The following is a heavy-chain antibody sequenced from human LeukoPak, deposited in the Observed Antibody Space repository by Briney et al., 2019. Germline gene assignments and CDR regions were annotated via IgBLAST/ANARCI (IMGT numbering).Heavy chain of an antibody. CDR3: ARGLRFLEWTDY. J-gene: IGHJ4*02. D-gene: IGHD3-3*01. CDR1: GGSFSGYY. CDR2: INHSGST. Sequence: PSETLSLTCAVYGGSFSGYYWSWIRQPPGKGLEWIGEINHSGSTNYNPSLKSRVTISVDTSKNQFSLKLSSVTAADTAVYYCARGLRFLEWTDYWGQGTLVTASS. V-gene: IGHV4-34*01.